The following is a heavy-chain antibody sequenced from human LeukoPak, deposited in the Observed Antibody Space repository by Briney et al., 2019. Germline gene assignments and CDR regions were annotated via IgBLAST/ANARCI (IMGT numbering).Heavy chain of an antibody. Sequence: GGSLRLSCAASGFTFSSYWMSWVRQAPGKGLEWVANIKQDGSEKYYVDSVKGRFTISRDNAKNSLYLQMNSLRAEDTAVYYCARDQFSGYDSSGSPFDHWGQGTLVTVSS. D-gene: IGHD3-22*01. CDR2: IKQDGSEK. CDR3: ARDQFSGYDSSGSPFDH. CDR1: GFTFSSYW. V-gene: IGHV3-7*01. J-gene: IGHJ4*02.